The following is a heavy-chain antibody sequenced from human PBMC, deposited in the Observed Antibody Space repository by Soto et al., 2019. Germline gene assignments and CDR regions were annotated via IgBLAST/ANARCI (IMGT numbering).Heavy chain of an antibody. Sequence: QVQMVQSGAEVKKPGDSVKVSCKASGYTFTDYYMHWVRQAPGQGFEWVGGINPESGNPKYVPKFQGRVTVTRDTSTISAYMELNRLTSDDTAVYYCASDDCRNTNCLKGFDYWGQGTLVTVSS. CDR2: INPESGNP. J-gene: IGHJ4*02. D-gene: IGHD2-15*01. CDR1: GYTFTDYY. V-gene: IGHV1-2*02. CDR3: ASDDCRNTNCLKGFDY.